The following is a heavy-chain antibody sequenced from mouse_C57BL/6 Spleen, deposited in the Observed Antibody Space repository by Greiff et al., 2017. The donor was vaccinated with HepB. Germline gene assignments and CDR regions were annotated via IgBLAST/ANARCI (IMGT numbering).Heavy chain of an antibody. J-gene: IGHJ4*01. D-gene: IGHD2-4*01. CDR3: AREGYYDYDGLPYYAMDY. Sequence: EVQLQQSGPGMVKPSQSLSLTCTVTGYSITSGYDWHWIRHFPGNKLEWMGYISYSGSTNYNPSLKSRISITHDTSKNHFFLKLNSVTTEDTATYYCAREGYYDYDGLPYYAMDYWGQGTSVTVSS. CDR2: ISYSGST. CDR1: GYSITSGYD. V-gene: IGHV3-1*01.